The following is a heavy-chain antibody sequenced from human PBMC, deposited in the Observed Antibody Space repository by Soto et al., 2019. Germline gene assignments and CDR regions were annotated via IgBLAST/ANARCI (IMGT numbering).Heavy chain of an antibody. CDR1: GGSISSYY. CDR3: ARQAEIEYSSQLNWFDP. D-gene: IGHD6-6*01. Sequence: SETLSLTCTVSGGSISSYYWSWIRQPPGKGLEWIGYIYYSGSTNYNPSLKSRVTISVDTSKNQFSLKLSSVTAADTAVYYCARQAEIEYSSQLNWFDPWGQGTLVTVPS. CDR2: IYYSGST. J-gene: IGHJ5*02. V-gene: IGHV4-59*08.